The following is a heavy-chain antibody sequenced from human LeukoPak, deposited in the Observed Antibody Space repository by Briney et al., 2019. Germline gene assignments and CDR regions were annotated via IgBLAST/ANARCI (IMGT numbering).Heavy chain of an antibody. Sequence: ASVKVSCKASGYTFTSYGMSWVRQAPGQGLEWMGWISAYNGNTNYAQKLQGRVTMTTDTSTSTAYMELRSLRSDDTAVYYCARGTPYCGGDCYSADYWGQGTLVTVSS. V-gene: IGHV1-18*01. D-gene: IGHD2-21*02. CDR1: GYTFTSYG. CDR3: ARGTPYCGGDCYSADY. J-gene: IGHJ4*02. CDR2: ISAYNGNT.